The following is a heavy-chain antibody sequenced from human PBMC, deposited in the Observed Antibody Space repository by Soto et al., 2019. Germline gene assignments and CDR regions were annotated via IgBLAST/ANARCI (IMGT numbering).Heavy chain of an antibody. D-gene: IGHD5-12*01. CDR3: ARASSGYDLGDDF. CDR1: GFDFGDYS. Sequence: QPGGSLRLSCAASGFDFGDYSFHWVRQAPGKGLEWISYISFSSQTIYYADSVKGRFTVSRDNAKKSLYLQMNTLRVEDTAVYYCARASSGYDLGDDFWGQGTLVTVSS. V-gene: IGHV3-48*01. CDR2: ISFSSQTI. J-gene: IGHJ4*02.